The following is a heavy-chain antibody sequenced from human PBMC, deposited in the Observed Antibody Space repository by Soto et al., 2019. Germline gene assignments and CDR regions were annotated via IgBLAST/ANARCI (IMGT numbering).Heavy chain of an antibody. Sequence: HVHLQESGPGLVKPSETLSLTCTVSGDSLGNYYWFWIRKPVGKGLEWIGRVSSNGNTNDNPTLKSRATMSIDTSKNQFSLRLRSVTAADTAVYYCARADYDILTGSYAMDVWGQGTTVTVSS. CDR1: GDSLGNYY. V-gene: IGHV4-4*07. D-gene: IGHD3-9*01. CDR2: VSSNGNT. J-gene: IGHJ6*02. CDR3: ARADYDILTGSYAMDV.